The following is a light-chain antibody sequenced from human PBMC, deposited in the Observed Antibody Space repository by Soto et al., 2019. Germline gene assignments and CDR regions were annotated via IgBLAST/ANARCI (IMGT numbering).Light chain of an antibody. Sequence: EIVLTQSPGTLPLSPGERATLSCRASLSVATNYLAWYQQKPGQAPRLLIYAASGRATGIPDRFSGSGSGTDFTLTISRLEPEDFAVYYCQQYGSAPWTFVQGTKVEIK. V-gene: IGKV3-20*01. CDR2: AAS. J-gene: IGKJ1*01. CDR1: LSVATNY. CDR3: QQYGSAPWT.